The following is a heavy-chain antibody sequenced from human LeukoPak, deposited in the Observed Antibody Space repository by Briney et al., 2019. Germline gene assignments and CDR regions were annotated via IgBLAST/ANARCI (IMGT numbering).Heavy chain of an antibody. D-gene: IGHD2-15*01. CDR2: ITASGDRT. CDR3: ARRDIVVTVSASDY. V-gene: IGHV3-23*01. J-gene: IGHJ4*02. CDR1: GFTFSSDS. Sequence: QAGGSLRLSCAASGFTFSSDSMFWVRKPPPPGLERVSGITASGDRTNYGDSVKGPFTVSRDNSKSTVYLQMNSLRVDDTAVYYCARRDIVVTVSASDYWGQGTLVTVSS.